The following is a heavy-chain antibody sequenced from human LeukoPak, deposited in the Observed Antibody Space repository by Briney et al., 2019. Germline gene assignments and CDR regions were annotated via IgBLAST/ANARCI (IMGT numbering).Heavy chain of an antibody. CDR1: GGSISNYY. CDR3: ARGYAYYDFWSGYLRKNWFDP. Sequence: SETLSLTCTVSGGSISNYYWSWIRQPPGKGLEWIGYIYTNGTTSYNPSLKSRVTISVDTSKNQFSLRLSSVTAADTAVYYCARGYAYYDFWSGYLRKNWFDPWGQGTLVTVSS. J-gene: IGHJ5*02. D-gene: IGHD3-3*01. V-gene: IGHV4-4*09. CDR2: IYTNGTT.